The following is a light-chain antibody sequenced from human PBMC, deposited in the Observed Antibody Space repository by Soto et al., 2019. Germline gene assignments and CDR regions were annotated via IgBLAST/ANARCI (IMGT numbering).Light chain of an antibody. J-gene: IGKJ5*01. V-gene: IGKV3-20*01. CDR1: QSVSSGY. CDR3: QQYGNSPFT. Sequence: EIVLTQSPGTLSFSPGERATLSCRASQSVSSGYLAWYQQKPGQAPRLLIYGASTRATGIPDRFSGSESGTDFTLTISRLEPEDFVVYYCQQYGNSPFTFGQGTRLEIK. CDR2: GAS.